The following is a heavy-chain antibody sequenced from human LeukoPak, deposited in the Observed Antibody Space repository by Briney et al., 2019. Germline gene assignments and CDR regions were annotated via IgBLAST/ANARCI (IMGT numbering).Heavy chain of an antibody. CDR1: GYTFSSYA. Sequence: ASVKVSCKASGYTFSSYAVHWVRQAPGQRLEWMGWINGGNGNIKYSQKFQGRVTITRDTSASTAYMELSSLRSEDTAVYYCARSPITIFGVVIIYFDYWGQGTLVTVSS. D-gene: IGHD3-3*01. CDR3: ARSPITIFGVVIIYFDY. V-gene: IGHV1-3*01. J-gene: IGHJ4*02. CDR2: INGGNGNI.